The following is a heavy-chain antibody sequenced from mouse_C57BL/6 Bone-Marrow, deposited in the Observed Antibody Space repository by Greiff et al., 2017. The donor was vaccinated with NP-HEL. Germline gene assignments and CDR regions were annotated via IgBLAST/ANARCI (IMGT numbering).Heavy chain of an antibody. J-gene: IGHJ4*01. CDR2: SRNKANDYTT. CDR3: ARDALTGKEGAMDY. CDR1: GFTFSDFY. Sequence: EVNLVESGGGLVQSGRSLRLSCATSGFTFSDFYMEWVRQAPGKGLEWIAASRNKANDYTTEYSASVKGRFIVSRDTSQSILYLQMNALRAEDTAIYYCARDALTGKEGAMDYWGQGTSVTVSS. D-gene: IGHD4-1*01. V-gene: IGHV7-1*01.